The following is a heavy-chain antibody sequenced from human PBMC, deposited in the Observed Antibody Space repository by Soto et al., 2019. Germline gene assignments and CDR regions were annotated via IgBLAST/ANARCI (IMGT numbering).Heavy chain of an antibody. CDR2: IYYSGST. J-gene: IGHJ4*02. CDR3: ARHGYCSGGSCYSGSFDY. Sequence: PSETLSLTCTVSGGSISSYYWSWIRQPPGKGLEWIGYIYYSGSTNYNPSLKSRVTISVDTSKNQFSLKLSSVTAADTAVYYCARHGYCSGGSCYSGSFDYWGQGTLVTVSS. D-gene: IGHD2-15*01. CDR1: GGSISSYY. V-gene: IGHV4-59*08.